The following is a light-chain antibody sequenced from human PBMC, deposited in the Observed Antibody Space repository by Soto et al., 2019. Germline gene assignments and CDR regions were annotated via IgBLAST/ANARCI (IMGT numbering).Light chain of an antibody. V-gene: IGKV1-5*01. CDR2: DAS. CDR1: QSISSW. J-gene: IGKJ4*01. CDR3: QQYNSFPLT. Sequence: DIQMTQSPSTLSASVVDIVTITCRASQSISSWLAWYQQKPGTAPKFLIYDASSLESGVPSRFSGSGSGTEFTLTISSLQPDDFATYYCQQYNSFPLTFGGGTKVDTK.